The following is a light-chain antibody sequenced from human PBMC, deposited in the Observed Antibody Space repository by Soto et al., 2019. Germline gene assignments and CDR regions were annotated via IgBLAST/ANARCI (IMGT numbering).Light chain of an antibody. CDR3: QSYDTSLDVV. CDR1: NSNIGAGYD. CDR2: DST. Sequence: QSVLTQPPSVSGAPGQRVTLSCTGSNSNIGAGYDVHWYQQSPGTAPKLLIYDSTYRPSGVPDRFSGSKSGTSASLAITGLQAEYESNYYCQSYDTSLDVVFGGGTKLTVL. J-gene: IGLJ2*01. V-gene: IGLV1-40*01.